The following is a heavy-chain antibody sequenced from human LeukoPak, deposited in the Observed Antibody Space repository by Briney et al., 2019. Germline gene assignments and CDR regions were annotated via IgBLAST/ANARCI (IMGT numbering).Heavy chain of an antibody. J-gene: IGHJ3*01. CDR2: ITCSSSYR. V-gene: IGHV3-21*01. Sequence: PGGTLRLSCAASGFTFSSYSMNWVRQAPGKGLEWVSSITCSSSYRYYADSVKGRFTISRDNAKNSLYLQMNSLRVDDTAVYYCASDAFGLWGQGTMVTVSS. CDR3: ASDAFGL. CDR1: GFTFSSYS.